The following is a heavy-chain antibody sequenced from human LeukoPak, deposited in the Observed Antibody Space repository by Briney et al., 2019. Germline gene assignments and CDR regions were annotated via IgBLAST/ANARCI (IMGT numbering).Heavy chain of an antibody. V-gene: IGHV3-48*03. D-gene: IGHD3/OR15-3a*01. J-gene: IGHJ4*02. Sequence: GGSLRLSCAASGFTFSSYEMNWVRQAPGKGLEWVSYISSSGSTIYYADSVKGRFTISRDNAKNSLYLQMNSLRAEDTAVYYCARDWDWGSFDYWSQGTLVTVSS. CDR2: ISSSGSTI. CDR1: GFTFSSYE. CDR3: ARDWDWGSFDY.